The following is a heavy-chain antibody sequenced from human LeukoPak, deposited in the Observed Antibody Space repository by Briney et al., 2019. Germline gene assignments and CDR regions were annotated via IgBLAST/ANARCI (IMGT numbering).Heavy chain of an antibody. CDR1: GGTFSSYA. CDR3: ARDRGYSYGYFDY. J-gene: IGHJ4*02. D-gene: IGHD5-18*01. Sequence: GASVKVSCKASGGTFSSYAISWVRQAPGQGLEWMGRIIPILGIANYAQEFQGRVTITADKSTSTAYMELSSLRSEDTAVYYCARDRGYSYGYFDYWGQGTLVTVSS. CDR2: IIPILGIA. V-gene: IGHV1-69*04.